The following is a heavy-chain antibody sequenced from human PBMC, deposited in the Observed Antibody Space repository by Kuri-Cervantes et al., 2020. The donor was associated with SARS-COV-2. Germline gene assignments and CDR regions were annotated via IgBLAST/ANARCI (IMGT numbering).Heavy chain of an antibody. J-gene: IGHJ4*02. Sequence: ASVKVSCKASGYTFTGYYMHWVRQAPGQGLEWMGWINPNSGGTSYTQKFQGRVTMTRDTSISTAYMELSRLRSDDTAVYYCAREGGIAVAGTGFDYWGQGTLVTVSS. CDR2: INPNSGGT. D-gene: IGHD6-19*01. CDR1: GYTFTGYY. CDR3: AREGGIAVAGTGFDY. V-gene: IGHV1-2*02.